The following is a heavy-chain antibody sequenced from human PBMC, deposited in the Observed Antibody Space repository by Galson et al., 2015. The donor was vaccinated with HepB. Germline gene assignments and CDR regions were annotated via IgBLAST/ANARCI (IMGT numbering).Heavy chain of an antibody. CDR2: ISYDGSNK. CDR1: GFTFSSYG. CDR3: AKEWLLDSREGFDY. Sequence: SLRFSCAASGFTFSSYGMHWVRQAPGKGLEWVAVISYDGSNKYYADSVKGRFTISRDNSKNTLYLQMNSLRAEDTAVYYCAKEWLLDSREGFDYWGQGTLVTVSS. J-gene: IGHJ4*02. V-gene: IGHV3-30*18. D-gene: IGHD5-24*01.